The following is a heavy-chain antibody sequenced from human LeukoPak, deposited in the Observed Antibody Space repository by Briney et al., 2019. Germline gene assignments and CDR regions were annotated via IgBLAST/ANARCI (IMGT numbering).Heavy chain of an antibody. Sequence: ASVKVSCKASGYTFTSYGISWVRQAPGQGLEWMGWISAYNGNTNYAQKLQGRVTMTTDTSTSTAYMELRSLRSDDTAVYYCARDIAYSSGWSYEYFQYWGQGTLVTVSS. J-gene: IGHJ1*01. D-gene: IGHD6-19*01. CDR2: ISAYNGNT. CDR3: ARDIAYSSGWSYEYFQY. V-gene: IGHV1-18*01. CDR1: GYTFTSYG.